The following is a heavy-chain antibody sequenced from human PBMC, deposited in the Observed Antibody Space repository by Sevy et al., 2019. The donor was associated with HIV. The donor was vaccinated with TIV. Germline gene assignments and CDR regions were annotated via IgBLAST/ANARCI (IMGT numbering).Heavy chain of an antibody. CDR2: ISGTGGRT. J-gene: IGHJ4*02. V-gene: IGHV3-23*01. CDR1: GFTPNSYA. D-gene: IGHD1-20*01. Sequence: GGSLRLSCVASGFTPNSYAMSWVRQAPGKGLEWISDISGTGGRTNYADSVVGRFTISRDNSQNTLYLQMNTLRAEDTAIYFCARDGYNWIPFDHWGQGTLVTVSS. CDR3: ARDGYNWIPFDH.